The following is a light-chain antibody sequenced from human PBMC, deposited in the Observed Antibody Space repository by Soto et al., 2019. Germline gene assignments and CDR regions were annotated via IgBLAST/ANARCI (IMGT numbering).Light chain of an antibody. CDR3: QQYNNWPLT. Sequence: QLSQEPSARVAFVARSVTISCRASQSISSYLNWYQQKPGKAPKLLIYAASSLQSGVPSRFSGSGSGTDFTLTISSLQPEDFATYYCQQYNNWPLTFGQGTRLEIK. CDR2: AAS. V-gene: IGKV1-39*01. CDR1: QSISSY. J-gene: IGKJ5*01.